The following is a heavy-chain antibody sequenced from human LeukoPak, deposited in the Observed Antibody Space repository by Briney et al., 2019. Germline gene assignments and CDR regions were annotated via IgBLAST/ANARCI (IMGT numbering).Heavy chain of an antibody. J-gene: IGHJ4*02. D-gene: IGHD4-17*01. CDR2: IYTSGST. V-gene: IGHV4-61*02. CDR1: GGSISSGSYY. CDR3: ATVMASHYGDWFFDY. Sequence: SETLSLTCTVSGGSISSGSYYWSWIRQPAGKGLEWIGRIYTSGSTDYNPSLKSRATISLHTSKKDFSLKLTSVTAADTAIYYCATVMASHYGDWFFDYWGQGTLVTVSS.